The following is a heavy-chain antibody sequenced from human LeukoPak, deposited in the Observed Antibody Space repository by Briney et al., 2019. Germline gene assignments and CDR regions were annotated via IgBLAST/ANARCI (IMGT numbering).Heavy chain of an antibody. J-gene: IGHJ4*02. V-gene: IGHV4-59*01. Sequence: SETLSLTCTVSGGSISSYYWSWIPQPPGKGLEWIGSIYYSGSTNYHPSLKSRVTISVDTSKNQFSLKLSSVTAADTAVYYCARGGSNYDFWSGYSDYWGQGTLVTVSS. CDR3: ARGGSNYDFWSGYSDY. CDR2: IYYSGST. CDR1: GGSISSYY. D-gene: IGHD3-3*01.